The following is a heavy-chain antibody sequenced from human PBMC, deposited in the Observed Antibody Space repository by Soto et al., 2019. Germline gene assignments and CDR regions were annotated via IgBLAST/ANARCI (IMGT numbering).Heavy chain of an antibody. CDR1: GFSLTTPGVG. Sequence: QITLMESGPSLVKPTQTLTLTCTFSGFSLTTPGVGVAWIRQPPGKALDCLALIYWDDDGRYNPSLKSRLTITKDTSKNQVVLTMTNMDPVETATYYCAPTERYGHGFSLDYWGQGTLVTVSS. CDR2: IYWDDDG. J-gene: IGHJ4*02. CDR3: APTERYGHGFSLDY. V-gene: IGHV2-5*02. D-gene: IGHD2-15*01.